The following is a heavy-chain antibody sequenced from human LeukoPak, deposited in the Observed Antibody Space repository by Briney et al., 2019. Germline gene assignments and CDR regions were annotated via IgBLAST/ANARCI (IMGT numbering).Heavy chain of an antibody. V-gene: IGHV5-51*01. J-gene: IGHJ4*02. D-gene: IGHD1-26*01. CDR2: IYPGDSDT. Sequence: KNGESLKISCEGSGYNFTSYWIGWVRQMPGKGLEWMGIIYPGDSDTRYSPSFQGQVTISADKSITTAYLQWSSLKDSDTAMYYCARRSGSYIYFDYWGQGTLVTVSS. CDR1: GYNFTSYW. CDR3: ARRSGSYIYFDY.